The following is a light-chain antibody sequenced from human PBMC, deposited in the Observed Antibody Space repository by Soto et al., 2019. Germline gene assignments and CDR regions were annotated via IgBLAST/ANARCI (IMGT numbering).Light chain of an antibody. Sequence: EIVLTQSPGTLSLSPGERATLSCRASQSVSSSYLAWYQQKPGQAPRLLIYGASSRATGIPDWFSGSGSGTDFTLTNSRLEPEDFAVYYCQQYGSSPYTFGQGTKLEIK. CDR1: QSVSSSY. V-gene: IGKV3-20*01. J-gene: IGKJ2*01. CDR2: GAS. CDR3: QQYGSSPYT.